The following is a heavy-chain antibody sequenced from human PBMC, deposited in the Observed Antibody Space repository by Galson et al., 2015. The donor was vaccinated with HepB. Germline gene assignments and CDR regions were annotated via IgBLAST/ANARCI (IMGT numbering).Heavy chain of an antibody. Sequence: SLRLSCAASGFTFSSYAMHWVRQAPGKGLEYVSAISSNGGSTYYADSVKGRFTISRDNSKNTLYLQMSSLRAEDTAVYYCVKDPGIAAPPVDYWGQGTLVTVSS. J-gene: IGHJ4*02. CDR3: VKDPGIAAPPVDY. CDR2: ISSNGGST. V-gene: IGHV3-64D*06. D-gene: IGHD6-13*01. CDR1: GFTFSSYA.